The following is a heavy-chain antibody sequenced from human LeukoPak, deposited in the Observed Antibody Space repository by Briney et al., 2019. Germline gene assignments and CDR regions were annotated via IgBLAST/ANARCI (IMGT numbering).Heavy chain of an antibody. Sequence: GASVKVSCKASGYTFTSYGISWVRQAPGQGLEWMGWISPYNGKTKYAEKSQGRVTMTTDTSTSTAYMELRSLRSDDTAVYYCARDDFPYPGSGSCHNVGIIVYWGQGTLVTVSS. D-gene: IGHD3-10*01. CDR1: GYTFTSYG. CDR2: ISPYNGKT. J-gene: IGHJ4*02. CDR3: ARDDFPYPGSGSCHNVGIIVY. V-gene: IGHV1-18*01.